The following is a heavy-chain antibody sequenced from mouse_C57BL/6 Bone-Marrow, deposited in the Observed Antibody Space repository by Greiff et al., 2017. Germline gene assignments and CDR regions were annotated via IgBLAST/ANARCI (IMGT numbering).Heavy chain of an antibody. V-gene: IGHV14-1*01. Sequence: VQLKESGAELVRPGASVKLSCTASGFNIKDYYMHWVKQRPEQGLEWIGRIDPEDGDTEYAPKFQGKATMTADTSSNTASLQLSSLTSEDTAVYYCTTAAFYGSSPSYFDYWGQGTTLTVSS. D-gene: IGHD1-1*01. CDR1: GFNIKDYY. J-gene: IGHJ2*01. CDR2: IDPEDGDT. CDR3: TTAAFYGSSPSYFDY.